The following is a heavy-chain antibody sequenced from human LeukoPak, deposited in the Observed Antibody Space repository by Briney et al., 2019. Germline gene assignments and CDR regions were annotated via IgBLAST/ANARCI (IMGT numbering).Heavy chain of an antibody. V-gene: IGHV3-21*01. D-gene: IGHD2-15*01. CDR2: ISTSSSYI. CDR3: AREQGVHCSGGSCTAFDI. J-gene: IGHJ3*02. Sequence: GGSLRLSCAAYGFTFSSYSMNWVRQAPGKGLEWVSFISTSSSYIYYADSVKGRFTISRDNAKKSLYLQMNSLSADDAAVYYCAREQGVHCSGGSCTAFDIWGQGTMVTVSS. CDR1: GFTFSSYS.